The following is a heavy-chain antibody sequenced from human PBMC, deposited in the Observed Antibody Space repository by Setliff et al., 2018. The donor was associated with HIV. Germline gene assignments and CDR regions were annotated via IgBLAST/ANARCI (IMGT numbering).Heavy chain of an antibody. V-gene: IGHV4-38-2*02. CDR3: ARDAERGYSYGYDY. CDR1: GYSISSGYY. J-gene: IGHJ4*02. CDR2: VFHSGST. Sequence: PSETLSLTCAVSGYSISSGYYWGWIRQPPGKGLEWIGSVFHSGSTYYNPSLKSRVTMSVDTSKNQFSLELSSVTAADTAVYYCARDAERGYSYGYDYWGQGTQVTVSS. D-gene: IGHD5-18*01.